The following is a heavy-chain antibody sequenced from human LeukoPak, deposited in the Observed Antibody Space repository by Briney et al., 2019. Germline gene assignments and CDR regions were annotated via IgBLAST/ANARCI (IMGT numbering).Heavy chain of an antibody. V-gene: IGHV3-30*02. D-gene: IGHD4-11*01. J-gene: IGHJ6*04. CDR3: VKDMGTTYMSSMDV. CDR1: GFTFKSNG. Sequence: GGSLRLSCAVSGFTFKSNGMNWVRQVPGRGLEWVAFIWYDGRNFQYRESVTGRFTISRANSRNTLYLQMDSLRGDDTAVYYCVKDMGTTYMSSMDVWGKGTTVTVSS. CDR2: IWYDGRNF.